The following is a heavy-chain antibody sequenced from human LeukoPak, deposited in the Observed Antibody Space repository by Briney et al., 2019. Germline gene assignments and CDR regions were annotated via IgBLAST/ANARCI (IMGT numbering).Heavy chain of an antibody. CDR3: ARDPYCSSTSCYLGWFDP. Sequence: SQTLSLTCAISGDSVSSNSAAWNWITQSPSRGLEWLGRTYYRSKWYNDYAVSVKSRITINPDTSKNQFSLLLNSVTPEDTAVYYCARDPYCSSTSCYLGWFDPWGQGTLVTVSS. CDR1: GDSVSSNSAA. V-gene: IGHV6-1*01. D-gene: IGHD2-2*01. CDR2: TYYRSKWYN. J-gene: IGHJ5*02.